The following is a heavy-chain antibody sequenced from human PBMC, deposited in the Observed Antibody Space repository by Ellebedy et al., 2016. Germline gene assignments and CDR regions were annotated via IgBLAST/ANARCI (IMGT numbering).Heavy chain of an antibody. J-gene: IGHJ4*02. D-gene: IGHD2-2*01. CDR3: ARGSPGWEYHLLY. CDR2: IYYSGST. Sequence: SETLSLXXTVSGGSISSYYWSWIRQPPGKGLEWIGYIYYSGSTNYNPSLKSRVTISVDTSKNQFSLKLSSVTAADTAVYYCARGSPGWEYHLLYWGQGSLVTVSS. V-gene: IGHV4-59*12. CDR1: GGSISSYY.